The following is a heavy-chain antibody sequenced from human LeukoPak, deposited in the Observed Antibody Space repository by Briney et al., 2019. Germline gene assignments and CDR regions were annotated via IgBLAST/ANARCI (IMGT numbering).Heavy chain of an antibody. CDR2: ISYDGSNK. Sequence: GRSLRLSCAASGVTFSSYGMHGVRQAPGKGLEWVAVISYDGSNKYYADSVKGRFTISRDNSKNTLYLQMNSLRAEDTAVYYCAKDRRYHGSGSYMDYWGQGTLVTVSS. J-gene: IGHJ4*02. CDR1: GVTFSSYG. V-gene: IGHV3-30*18. CDR3: AKDRRYHGSGSYMDY. D-gene: IGHD3-10*01.